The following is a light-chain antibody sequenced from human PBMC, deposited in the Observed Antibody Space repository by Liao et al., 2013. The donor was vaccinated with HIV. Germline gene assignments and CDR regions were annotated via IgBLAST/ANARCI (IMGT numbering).Light chain of an antibody. Sequence: SYELTQPPSVSVAAGKTARLTCGGDDIRGKSVHWYQQQPGQAPVLVISYDSERPSGIPERFSVSNSGNMATLTISRVEAGDEADYYCQVWDSSSDHVVFGGGTKLTVL. J-gene: IGLJ2*01. V-gene: IGLV3-21*04. CDR2: YDS. CDR3: QVWDSSSDHVV. CDR1: DIRGKS.